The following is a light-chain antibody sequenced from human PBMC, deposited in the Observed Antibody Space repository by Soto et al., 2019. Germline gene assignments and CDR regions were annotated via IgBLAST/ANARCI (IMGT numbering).Light chain of an antibody. J-gene: IGKJ2*01. CDR3: QQSYAPPHT. CDR2: TAA. V-gene: IGKV1-39*01. CDR1: QSISHF. Sequence: DIQMTQSPPSLSASVGDKVTITCRPSQSISHFLNWYQQKPGKAPKLLIYTAASLQSGVPYRFSGSGSGTHFTLAVSSLQPEDSATYFCQQSYAPPHTFGQGTKLEIK.